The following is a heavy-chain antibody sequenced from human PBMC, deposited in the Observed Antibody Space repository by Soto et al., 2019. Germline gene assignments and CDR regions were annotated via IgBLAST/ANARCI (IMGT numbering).Heavy chain of an antibody. Sequence: SETLSLTCTVSGGSISSYYWSWIRQPPGKGLEWIGYIYYSGSTNYNPSLKSRGTISVDTSKNQFSLKLSSVTAADTAVYYCAMNNWNYGDYYMDVWGKGTTVTVSS. J-gene: IGHJ6*03. D-gene: IGHD1-7*01. CDR3: AMNNWNYGDYYMDV. V-gene: IGHV4-59*01. CDR1: GGSISSYY. CDR2: IYYSGST.